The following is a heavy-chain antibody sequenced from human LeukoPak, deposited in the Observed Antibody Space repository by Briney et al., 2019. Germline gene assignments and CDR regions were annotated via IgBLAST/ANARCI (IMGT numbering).Heavy chain of an antibody. D-gene: IGHD3-10*01. J-gene: IGHJ5*02. CDR2: INPNSGGT. CDR1: GYTFTGYY. Sequence: ASVKVSCKASGYTFTGYYMHWWRQAPGQGLEWMGRINPNSGGTNYSQKFLGRVTMTRDTSISTAYMELSRLRSDDTAVYYCARGAYGSGSYYSNWFDPWGQGTLVNVSS. V-gene: IGHV1-2*06. CDR3: ARGAYGSGSYYSNWFDP.